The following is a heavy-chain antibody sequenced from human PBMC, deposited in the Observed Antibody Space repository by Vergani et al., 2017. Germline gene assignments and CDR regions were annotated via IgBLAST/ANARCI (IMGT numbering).Heavy chain of an antibody. D-gene: IGHD3-10*01. Sequence: QVQLVQSGAEVKKPGSSVKVSCKASGGTFSSYAISWVRQAPGQGLEWMGGIIPIFGTANYAQKFQGRVTITADESTSTAYMELSSLRSEDTAVYYCARXRITMVRGVIIHNWFDPWGQGTLVTVSS. CDR2: IIPIFGTA. CDR3: ARXRITMVRGVIIHNWFDP. V-gene: IGHV1-69*01. CDR1: GGTFSSYA. J-gene: IGHJ5*02.